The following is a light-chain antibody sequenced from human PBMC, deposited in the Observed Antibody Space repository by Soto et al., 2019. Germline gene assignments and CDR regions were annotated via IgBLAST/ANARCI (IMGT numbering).Light chain of an antibody. Sequence: ELVLTQSPGTLSLSPGDRATLSCRSSQSAYSSYLSWYQQKPGQAPRLLIYGASNRATGIPDRFSGSGSGTDFTLTIGGLEPEDVAVYYCRQYGTSLFTLGGGTRVEIK. CDR3: RQYGTSLFT. CDR2: GAS. CDR1: QSAYSSY. V-gene: IGKV3-20*01. J-gene: IGKJ4*01.